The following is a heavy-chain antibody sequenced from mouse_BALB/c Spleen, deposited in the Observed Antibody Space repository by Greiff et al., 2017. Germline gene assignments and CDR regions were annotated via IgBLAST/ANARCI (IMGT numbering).Heavy chain of an antibody. CDR1: GFTFSSYG. CDR2: ISSGGSYT. CDR3: ARHGGGLYAMDY. Sequence: EVQLVESGGDLVKPGGSLKLSCAASGFTFSSYGMSWVRQTPDKRLEWVATISSGGSYTYYPDSVKGRFTISRDNAKNTLYLQMSSLKSEDTAMYYCARHGGGLYAMDYWGQGTSVTVSS. V-gene: IGHV5-6*01. J-gene: IGHJ4*01.